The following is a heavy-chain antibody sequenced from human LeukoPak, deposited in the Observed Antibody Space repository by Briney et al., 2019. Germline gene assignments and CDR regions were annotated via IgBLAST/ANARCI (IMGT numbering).Heavy chain of an antibody. CDR3: ARAPSEAYYHYGMDV. J-gene: IGHJ6*02. V-gene: IGHV3-23*01. CDR2: ISGSGGST. CDR1: GFTSSSYA. Sequence: GGSLRLSCAASGFTSSSYAMSWVRQAPGKGLEWVSAISGSGGSTYYADSVKGRFTISRDNSKNTLYLQMNSLRAEDTAVYYCARAPSEAYYHYGMDVWGQGTTVAVS.